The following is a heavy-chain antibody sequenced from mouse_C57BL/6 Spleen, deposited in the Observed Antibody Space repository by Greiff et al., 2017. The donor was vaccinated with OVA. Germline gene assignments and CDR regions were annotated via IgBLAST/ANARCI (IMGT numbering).Heavy chain of an antibody. CDR3: ARDGGVHAMDD. CDR1: GFSFSSYA. D-gene: IGHD5-1*01. J-gene: IGHJ4*01. V-gene: IGHV5-4*01. Sequence: EVMLVESGGGLVKPGGSLKLSCAASGFSFSSYAMSWVRQTPEKRLEWVATISDGGSYTYYPDNVKGRFTSSRDNAKNNLYLQMSHLKSEDTAMYYCARDGGVHAMDDRGQGTSVTVSS. CDR2: ISDGGSYT.